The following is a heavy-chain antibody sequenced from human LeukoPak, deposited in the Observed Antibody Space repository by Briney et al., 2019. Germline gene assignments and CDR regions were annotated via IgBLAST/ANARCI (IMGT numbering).Heavy chain of an antibody. Sequence: GGSLRLSCAASGLTFSSYSMNWVRQAPGKGLEWVSSISSSSSYIYYADSVKGRFTISRDNAKNSLYLQMNSLRAEDTDVYYCARDAWGSYRQHDYWGQGTLVTVSS. CDR3: ARDAWGSYRQHDY. V-gene: IGHV3-21*01. CDR1: GLTFSSYS. CDR2: ISSSSSYI. D-gene: IGHD3-16*02. J-gene: IGHJ4*02.